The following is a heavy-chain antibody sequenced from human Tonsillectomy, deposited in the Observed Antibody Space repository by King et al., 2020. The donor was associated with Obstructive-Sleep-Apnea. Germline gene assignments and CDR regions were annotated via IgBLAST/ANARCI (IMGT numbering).Heavy chain of an antibody. J-gene: IGHJ4*02. Sequence: QLVQSGAEVIKPGESLKISCKGSGYSFTSYWIGWVRQMPGKGLEWMGIIYPGDSVTRYSPSFQGQVTISADKAISTAYLQWSSLKASDTAMYYCATSKGYCTSTSCYAPFDYWGQGTLVTVSS. CDR2: IYPGDSVT. V-gene: IGHV5-51*01. CDR3: ATSKGYCTSTSCYAPFDY. D-gene: IGHD2-2*01. CDR1: GYSFTSYW.